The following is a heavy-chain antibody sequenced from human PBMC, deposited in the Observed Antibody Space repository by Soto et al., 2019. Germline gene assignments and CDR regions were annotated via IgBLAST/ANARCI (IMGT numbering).Heavy chain of an antibody. CDR3: ARXGGVYRLNYYYYYGMDV. J-gene: IGHJ6*02. V-gene: IGHV5-10-1*01. CDR2: IDPSDSYT. Sequence: GESLKISCTGSGYSFTSYWISWVRQMPGKGLEWMGRIDPSDSYTNYSPSFQGNVTISTDKSISTAYLQWSSLKASDTAMDFCARXGGVYRLNYYYYYGMDVWGQGTTVTVSS. D-gene: IGHD3-16*01. CDR1: GYSFTSYW.